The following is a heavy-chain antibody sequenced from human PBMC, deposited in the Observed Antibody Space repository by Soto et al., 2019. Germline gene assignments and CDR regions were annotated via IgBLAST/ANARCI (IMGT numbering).Heavy chain of an antibody. CDR2: ISSNGGST. CDR3: AKDPGYSSSWYYFDY. J-gene: IGHJ4*02. D-gene: IGHD6-13*01. CDR1: GFTFSSYA. Sequence: PGGSLRLSFSASGFTFSSYAMHWVRQATGKGLEYVSAISSNGGSTYYADSVKGRFTISRDNSKNTLYLKMSSLRAEHTAVYYCAKDPGYSSSWYYFDYWGQGTLVTVSS. V-gene: IGHV3-64D*06.